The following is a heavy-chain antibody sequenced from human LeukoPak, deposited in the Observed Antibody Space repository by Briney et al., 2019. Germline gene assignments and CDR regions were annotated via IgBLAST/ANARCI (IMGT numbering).Heavy chain of an antibody. V-gene: IGHV3-48*03. D-gene: IGHD6-19*01. Sequence: GGSLRLSCAASGFTFSSYAMSWVRQAPGKGLEWVSYISSSGSTIYYADSVKGRFTISRDNAKNSLYLQMNSLRAEDTAVYYCARGRVAVAGIFYWGQGTLVTVSS. CDR1: GFTFSSYA. J-gene: IGHJ4*02. CDR2: ISSSGSTI. CDR3: ARGRVAVAGIFY.